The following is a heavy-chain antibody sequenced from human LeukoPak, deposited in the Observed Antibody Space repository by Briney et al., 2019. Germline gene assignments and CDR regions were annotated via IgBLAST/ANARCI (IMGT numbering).Heavy chain of an antibody. D-gene: IGHD2-15*01. CDR2: MKEDGTEI. CDR1: GFPFNRQT. Sequence: GGSLRLSCAASGFPFNRQTMSRARQAPGKGLEWVAKMKEDGTEIAHVDSVKGRFTISRDNAENSLYLEMKNLRAEDTADYYCLKGGRQYLEFWGQGTLVTVSS. CDR3: LKGGRQYLEF. V-gene: IGHV3-7*03. J-gene: IGHJ4*02.